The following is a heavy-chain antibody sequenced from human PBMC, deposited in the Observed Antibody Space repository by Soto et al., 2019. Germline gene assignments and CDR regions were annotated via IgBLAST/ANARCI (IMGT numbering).Heavy chain of an antibody. Sequence: GQLVQSGAEIRKPGASVRVSCQASGYTFTNYDVNCVRQFPGQWLEWMGWLNPGSGDTGYAQKFPGRVTMTRNTSIGTAYMELSSLRSGDTAIYYCARKASFGKLNWFAPWGHGTLVTVAS. D-gene: IGHD2-15*01. J-gene: IGHJ5*02. V-gene: IGHV1-8*02. CDR2: LNPGSGDT. CDR1: GYTFTNYD. CDR3: ARKASFGKLNWFAP.